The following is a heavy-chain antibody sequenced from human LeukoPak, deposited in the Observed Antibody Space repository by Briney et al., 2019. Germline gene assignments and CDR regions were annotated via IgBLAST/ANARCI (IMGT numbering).Heavy chain of an antibody. Sequence: SQTLSLTCAISGDSVFITSVSCNWLRQSPSRGLEWLGRTYYRSKWYSDYPVSVKSRLNINPDTSKNQFALQLKSVTPEDTAVYYCAGGSGTRSYWGLGTLVTASS. CDR2: TYYRSKWYS. CDR3: AGGSGTRSY. V-gene: IGHV6-1*01. J-gene: IGHJ4*02. CDR1: GDSVFITSVS. D-gene: IGHD3-10*01.